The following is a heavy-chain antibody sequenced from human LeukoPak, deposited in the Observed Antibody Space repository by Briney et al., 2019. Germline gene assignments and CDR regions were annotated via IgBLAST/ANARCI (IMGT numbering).Heavy chain of an antibody. V-gene: IGHV4-34*01. J-gene: IGHJ4*02. Sequence: SETLSLTCAVSDESFSGYYWNWIRQPPGRRLEWIGEINYGGSTQYHPSLKSRVTMSVDKSKKQVSLKLSSVTVADTAVYYCAREGRGGHNFDSWGQGTLAIVSS. CDR3: AREGRGGHNFDS. D-gene: IGHD2-15*01. CDR2: INYGGST. CDR1: DESFSGYY.